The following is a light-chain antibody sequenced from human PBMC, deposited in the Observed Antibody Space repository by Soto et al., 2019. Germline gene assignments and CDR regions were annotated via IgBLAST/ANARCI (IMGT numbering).Light chain of an antibody. CDR2: TTN. CDR3: LLMYGAAWV. J-gene: IGLJ3*02. Sequence: QAVVTQEPSLTVSPGGTVTLTCAPSTGAVTSGYYPNWFQQKPGQAPRALIYTTNNKHSWTPGRFSGSLLGGKAALTLSGVQPEDEAEYYCLLMYGAAWVFGGGTKLTVL. V-gene: IGLV7-43*01. CDR1: TGAVTSGYY.